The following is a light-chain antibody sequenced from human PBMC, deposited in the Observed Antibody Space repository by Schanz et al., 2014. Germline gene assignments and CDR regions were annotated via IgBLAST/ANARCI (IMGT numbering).Light chain of an antibody. J-gene: IGKJ2*01. Sequence: DIQMTQSPSTLSASVGDRVTITCRASQSISSWLAWYQQKAGKAPKLLIYDASGLESGVPSRFSGHGYGTEFTLTISSLQPDDFATYYCQQYASYPYTFGQGTKLEIK. V-gene: IGKV1-5*01. CDR1: QSISSW. CDR3: QQYASYPYT. CDR2: DAS.